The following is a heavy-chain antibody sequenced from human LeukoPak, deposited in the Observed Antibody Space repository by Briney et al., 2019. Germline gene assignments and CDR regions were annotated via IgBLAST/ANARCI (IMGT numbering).Heavy chain of an antibody. CDR2: ISYDGSNK. CDR3: ARDLEGYDFWSGYLNYYYGMDV. CDR1: GFTFSSYA. J-gene: IGHJ6*02. Sequence: GGSLRLSCAASGFTFSSYAMRWVRQAPGKGLEWVAFISYDGSNKYYADSVKGRFTISRDNSKNTLYLQMNSLRAEDTAVYYCARDLEGYDFWSGYLNYYYGMDVWGQGTTVTVSS. V-gene: IGHV3-30-3*01. D-gene: IGHD3-3*01.